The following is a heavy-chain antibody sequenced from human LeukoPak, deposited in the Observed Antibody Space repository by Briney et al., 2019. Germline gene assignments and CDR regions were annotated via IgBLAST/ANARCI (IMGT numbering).Heavy chain of an antibody. J-gene: IGHJ4*02. D-gene: IGHD6-25*01. CDR2: INGNSGGT. CDR1: GFTFTGYY. CDR3: SREFQRSLDY. V-gene: IGHV1-2*02. Sequence: ASVKVSCKASGFTFTGYYTHWVRQAPGQGLEWMGWINGNSGGTNYAQKFQGRVTMTRDTSINTAYMELSRLTSDDTAMYYCSREFQRSLDYWGQGTLVTVSS.